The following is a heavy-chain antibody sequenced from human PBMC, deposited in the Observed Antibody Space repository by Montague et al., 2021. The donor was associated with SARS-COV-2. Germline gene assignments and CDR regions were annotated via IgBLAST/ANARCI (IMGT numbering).Heavy chain of an antibody. CDR2: IYYTEGT. CDR3: ASLMPSGGGGRYQFDN. Sequence: SETLSLTCTVSGVSITTTSHAWGWVRQPPGKGLEWIGTIYYTEGTSYNPSLKSRVTMSVDTSKNQFSLRLSSMTAADTAVFYCASLMPSGGGGRYQFDNWGHGTLVTVSS. J-gene: IGHJ4*01. D-gene: IGHD2-2*01. CDR1: GVSITTTSHA. V-gene: IGHV4-39*01.